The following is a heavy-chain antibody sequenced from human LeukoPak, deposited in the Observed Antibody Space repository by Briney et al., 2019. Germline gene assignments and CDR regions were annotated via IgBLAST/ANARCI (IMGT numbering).Heavy chain of an antibody. CDR2: ISGSSSYI. CDR1: GFTFSSYS. V-gene: IGHV3-21*01. Sequence: GRSLRLSCAASGFTFSSYSMNWVRQAPGKGLEWVSSISGSSSYIYYADSVKGRFTISRAKNSLYLQMNSLRAEDTAVYYCARTRLGEWLVGNAFDIWGQGTMVTVSS. D-gene: IGHD6-19*01. J-gene: IGHJ3*02. CDR3: ARTRLGEWLVGNAFDI.